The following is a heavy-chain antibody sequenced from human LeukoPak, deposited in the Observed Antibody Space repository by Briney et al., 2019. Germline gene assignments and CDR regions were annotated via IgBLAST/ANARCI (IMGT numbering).Heavy chain of an antibody. V-gene: IGHV5-51*01. CDR1: GYSFINYW. Sequence: KSGESLKISCKVSGYSFINYWIGWVRQLPGKGLEWMGVIYPGDSDARYSPSLQGQVTFSADKSISTAYLQWSSLKASDTAMYYCARQGGLGYCSSTSCSNFDYWGQGTLVTVSS. CDR2: IYPGDSDA. J-gene: IGHJ4*02. CDR3: ARQGGLGYCSSTSCSNFDY. D-gene: IGHD2-2*01.